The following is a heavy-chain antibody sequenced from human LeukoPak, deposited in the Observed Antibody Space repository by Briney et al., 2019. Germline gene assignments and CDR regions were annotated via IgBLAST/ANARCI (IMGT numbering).Heavy chain of an antibody. CDR1: GFTFSSYS. Sequence: GSLRLPCAASGFTFSSYSMNWVRQAPGKGLEWVSYISSSSSTIYYADSVKGRFTISRDNAKNSLYLQMNSLRAEDTAVYYCARDRHVTTVTTFFGSWGQGTLVTVSS. CDR3: ARDRHVTTVTTFFGS. J-gene: IGHJ4*02. D-gene: IGHD4-17*01. CDR2: ISSSSSTI. V-gene: IGHV3-48*01.